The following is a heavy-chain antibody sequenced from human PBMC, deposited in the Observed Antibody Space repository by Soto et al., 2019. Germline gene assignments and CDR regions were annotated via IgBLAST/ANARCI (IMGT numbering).Heavy chain of an antibody. CDR3: AHRVLRTVFGLVTTTAIYFDF. CDR1: GFSLTTSVVG. V-gene: IGHV2-5*02. CDR2: IYWDDDK. Sequence: QITLNESGPTQVKPRQTLTLTCTFSGFSLTTSVVGVGWIRQSPGKAPEWLALIYWDDDKRYSPSLKSRLTITNDTSKNQVVLTMADLDPADTATYYCAHRVLRTVFGLVTTTAIYFDFWGQGTPVAVSS. D-gene: IGHD3-3*01. J-gene: IGHJ4*02.